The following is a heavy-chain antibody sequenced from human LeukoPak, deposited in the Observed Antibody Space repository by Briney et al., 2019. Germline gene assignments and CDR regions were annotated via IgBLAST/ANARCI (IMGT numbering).Heavy chain of an antibody. J-gene: IGHJ4*02. CDR3: ARENSSGWFLPSFDY. Sequence: ASVKVSCKASGYTFTGYYMHWVRQAPGQGLEWMGRINPNSGGTNYAQKLQGRVTMTTDTSTSTAYMELRSLRSDDTAVYYCARENSSGWFLPSFDYWGQGTLVTVSS. V-gene: IGHV1-2*06. CDR2: INPNSGGT. D-gene: IGHD6-19*01. CDR1: GYTFTGYY.